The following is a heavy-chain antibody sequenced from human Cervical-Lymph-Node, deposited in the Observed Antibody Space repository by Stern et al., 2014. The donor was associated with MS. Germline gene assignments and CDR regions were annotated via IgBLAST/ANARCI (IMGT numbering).Heavy chain of an antibody. D-gene: IGHD2-21*02. CDR3: TRGWTA. J-gene: IGHJ4*02. CDR2: MNPDSGDT. V-gene: IGHV1-8*01. Sequence: VQLVESGAEVKKPGASVKLSCKASGYTFTSDDINWVRQGSGQGLEWMGWMNPDSGDTGYAQKFRGKFTMTRDLSTSTAYMEMSRLRFEDTAVYYCTRGWTAWGQGTLVTVSS. CDR1: GYTFTSDD.